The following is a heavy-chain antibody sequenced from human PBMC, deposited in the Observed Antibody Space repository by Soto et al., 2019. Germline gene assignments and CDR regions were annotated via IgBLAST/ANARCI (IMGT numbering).Heavy chain of an antibody. D-gene: IGHD4-4*01. CDR2: IIPILGIA. V-gene: IGHV1-69*02. CDR3: ARSSPYSNYVDY. Sequence: SVKVSCKASGGTFSSYTISWVRQAPGQGLEWMGRIIPILGIANYAQKFQGRVTITADRSTSTAYMELSSLRSEDTAVYYCARSSPYSNYVDYWGQGTLVTVSS. CDR1: GGTFSSYT. J-gene: IGHJ4*02.